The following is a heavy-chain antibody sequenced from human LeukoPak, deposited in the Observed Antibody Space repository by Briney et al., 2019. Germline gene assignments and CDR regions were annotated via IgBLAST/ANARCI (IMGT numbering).Heavy chain of an antibody. J-gene: IGHJ4*02. CDR2: ISSSSSYI. CDR1: GFTFSSYS. V-gene: IGHV3-21*01. Sequence: PGGSLRLSCAASGFTFSSYSMNWVRQAPGKGLGWVSSISSSSSYIYYADSVKGRFTISRDNAKNSLYLQMNSLRAEDTAVYYCARVLGYCTNGVCSDDYWGQGTLVTVSS. D-gene: IGHD2-8*01. CDR3: ARVLGYCTNGVCSDDY.